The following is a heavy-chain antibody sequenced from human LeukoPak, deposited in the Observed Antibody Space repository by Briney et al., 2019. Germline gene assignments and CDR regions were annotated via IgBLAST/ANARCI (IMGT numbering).Heavy chain of an antibody. CDR3: ARGSDCSGGSCFLYYFDY. CDR1: GGSFSGYY. J-gene: IGHJ4*02. D-gene: IGHD2-15*01. V-gene: IGHV4-34*01. Sequence: SETLSLTCAVYGGSFSGYYWSWIRQPPGKGLEWIGEINHSGSTNYNPSLKSRVTISVDTSKNQFSLKLSSVTAADTAVYYCARGSDCSGGSCFLYYFDYWGQGTLVTVSS. CDR2: INHSGST.